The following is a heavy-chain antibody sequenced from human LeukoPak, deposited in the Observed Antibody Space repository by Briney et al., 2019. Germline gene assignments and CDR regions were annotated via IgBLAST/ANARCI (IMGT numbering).Heavy chain of an antibody. D-gene: IGHD3-16*01. CDR3: ARDYHDGSDYGPHCDS. V-gene: IGHV3-30*01. CDR1: RFTYSRYA. Sequence: GGAVRVSCAGSRFTYSRYAMHEVGQAGGKGLAGVARISFDANEDVYADSVRGRFTISRHNSKNTLYVQMFNLGPEDTAMYYCARDYHDGSDYGPHCDSWGQGTLVTVSS. J-gene: IGHJ4*02. CDR2: ISFDANED.